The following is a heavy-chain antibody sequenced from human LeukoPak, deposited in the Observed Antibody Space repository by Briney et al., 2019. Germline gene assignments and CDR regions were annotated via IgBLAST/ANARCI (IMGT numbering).Heavy chain of an antibody. J-gene: IGHJ4*02. Sequence: SETLSLTCTVSGGSIGSSSYYWGWIRQPPGKGLEWIGSIYYSGSTYYNPSLKSRVTISVDTSKNQFSLKLSSVTAADTAVYYCATNAGQWLRFDYWGQGTLVTVSS. D-gene: IGHD6-19*01. CDR1: GGSIGSSSYY. CDR3: ATNAGQWLRFDY. CDR2: IYYSGST. V-gene: IGHV4-39*01.